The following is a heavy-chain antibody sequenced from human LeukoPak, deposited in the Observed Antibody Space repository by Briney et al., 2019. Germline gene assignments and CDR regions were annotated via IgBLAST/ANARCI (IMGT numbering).Heavy chain of an antibody. CDR2: ISGDGGST. CDR3: AVGLMVIDY. CDR1: GFTFDDYA. D-gene: IGHD3-10*01. J-gene: IGHJ4*02. V-gene: IGHV3-43*02. Sequence: GGSLRLSCAASGFTFDDYAMHWVRQAPGKGLEWVSLISGDGGSTYYADSVKGRFTISRDDSKNSLYLQMNSLRTEDTALYYCAVGLMVIDYWGQGTLVTVSS.